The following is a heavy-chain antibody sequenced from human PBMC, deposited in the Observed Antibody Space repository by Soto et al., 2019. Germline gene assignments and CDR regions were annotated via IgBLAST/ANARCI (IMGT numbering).Heavy chain of an antibody. Sequence: VSGPTLVNPTQTLTLTCTVSGFSLSTSGVGVGWIRQPPGKALEWLALIYWNDDKRYSPSLKSRLTITKDTSKNQVVLTMTNMDPVDTATYYCALPPLYGDYGPVDYWGQGTLVTVSS. CDR3: ALPPLYGDYGPVDY. D-gene: IGHD4-17*01. V-gene: IGHV2-5*01. J-gene: IGHJ4*02. CDR1: GFSLSTSGVG. CDR2: IYWNDDK.